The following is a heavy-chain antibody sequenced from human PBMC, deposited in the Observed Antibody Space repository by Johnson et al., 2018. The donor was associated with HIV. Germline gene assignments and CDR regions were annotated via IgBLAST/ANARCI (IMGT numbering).Heavy chain of an antibody. V-gene: IGHV3-33*08. J-gene: IGHJ3*02. CDR3: ARDRKSVNSYGLNHDAFDI. D-gene: IGHD5-18*01. Sequence: QVQLVESGGGAVQPGRSLRLYCAVSGFTFSSYGMHWVRQAPGKGLEWVAFIRYDGSNKYYADSVKGRFTISSDNSKNTLYLQMNILRAEDTAVYYCARDRKSVNSYGLNHDAFDIWGQGTMVTVSS. CDR1: GFTFSSYG. CDR2: IRYDGSNK.